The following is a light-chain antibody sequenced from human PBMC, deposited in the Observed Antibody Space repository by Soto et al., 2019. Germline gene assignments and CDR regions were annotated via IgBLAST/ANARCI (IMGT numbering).Light chain of an antibody. Sequence: DIQMTQSPSSLSASVGDRVTITCRASQTITRYLNWYQQKPGKAPKLLIYGASSLQSGVPSRFSGIGSGTEGTLTISSLQPDDFATYYGQHYNSYSEAFGQGTKVDIK. CDR3: QHYNSYSEA. V-gene: IGKV1-5*01. CDR1: QTITRY. CDR2: GAS. J-gene: IGKJ1*01.